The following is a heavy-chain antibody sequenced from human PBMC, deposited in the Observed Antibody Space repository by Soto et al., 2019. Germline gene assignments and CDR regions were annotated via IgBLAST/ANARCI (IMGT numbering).Heavy chain of an antibody. CDR2: IKQDGSQK. Sequence: GGSLRLSCAASGFTFRSNGMNWVRQAKGEGLEWVANIKQDGSQKYYVDSGKGRFTISRDNAKNSLSLQMNSLRAENTAVFYCARALTDSGGWFRFDYWGQGTLVTVSS. J-gene: IGHJ4*02. CDR3: ARALTDSGGWFRFDY. CDR1: GFTFRSNG. D-gene: IGHD6-19*01. V-gene: IGHV3-7*01.